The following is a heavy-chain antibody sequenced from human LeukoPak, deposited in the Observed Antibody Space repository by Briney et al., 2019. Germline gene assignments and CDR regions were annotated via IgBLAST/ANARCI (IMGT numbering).Heavy chain of an antibody. CDR1: GGSISSDDYY. CDR3: ARVGEYGLDAFDI. J-gene: IGHJ3*02. CDR2: IYYSGST. Sequence: PSETLSLTCTVSGGSISSDDYYWSWIRQPPGKGLEWIGYIYYSGSTYYNPSLKSRVTISVDTSKNQFSLKLSSVTAADTAVYYCARVGEYGLDAFDIWGQGTMVTVSS. D-gene: IGHD2/OR15-2a*01. V-gene: IGHV4-30-4*02.